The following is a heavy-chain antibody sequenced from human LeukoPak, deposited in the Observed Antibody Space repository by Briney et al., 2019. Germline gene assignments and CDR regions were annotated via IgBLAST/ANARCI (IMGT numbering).Heavy chain of an antibody. D-gene: IGHD3-16*02. CDR3: AKDVPAYYDYVWGSYRRYFDY. V-gene: IGHV3-30*04. CDR2: ISYDGSNK. J-gene: IGHJ4*02. CDR1: GFTFSSYA. Sequence: PGRSLRLSCAASGFTFSSYAMHWVRQAPGKGLEWVAVISYDGSNKYYADSVKGRFTISRDNSKNTLYLQMNSLRAEDTAVYYCAKDVPAYYDYVWGSYRRYFDYWGQGTLVTVSS.